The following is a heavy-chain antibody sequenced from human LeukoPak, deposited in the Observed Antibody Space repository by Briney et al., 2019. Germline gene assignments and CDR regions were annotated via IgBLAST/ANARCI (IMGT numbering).Heavy chain of an antibody. CDR3: AKSLGGYNTGDYYYYGMDV. D-gene: IGHD5-24*01. CDR2: ISSDGTQK. V-gene: IGHV3-30*18. J-gene: IGHJ6*02. CDR1: GFTFNNYG. Sequence: GGSLRLSCAASGFTFNNYGMHWVRQAPGKGLEWVAVISSDGTQKYYADSVKGRVTISRDDFKKTVYLQMNSLRGEDTAVYYCAKSLGGYNTGDYYYYGMDVWGQGTTVSVSS.